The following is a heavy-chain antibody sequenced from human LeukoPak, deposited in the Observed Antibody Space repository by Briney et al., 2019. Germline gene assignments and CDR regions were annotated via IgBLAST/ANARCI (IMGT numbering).Heavy chain of an antibody. V-gene: IGHV3-48*02. Sequence: GGSLRLSCAASGFTFSSCSMNWVRQAPGKGLEWVSYISSSSTIYYADSVKGRFTISRDNAKNSLYLQMNSLRDEDTAVYYCAREYCSSTSCLYDYWGQGTLVTVSS. J-gene: IGHJ4*02. D-gene: IGHD2-2*01. CDR2: ISSSSTI. CDR1: GFTFSSCS. CDR3: AREYCSSTSCLYDY.